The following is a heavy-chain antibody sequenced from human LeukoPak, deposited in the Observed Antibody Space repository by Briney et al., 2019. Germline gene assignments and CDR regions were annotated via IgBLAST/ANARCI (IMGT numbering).Heavy chain of an antibody. J-gene: IGHJ4*02. V-gene: IGHV1-3*01. D-gene: IGHD4-11*01. CDR2: INAGNDNT. CDR1: GYTFTSYA. CDR3: AITVTIVRLLDY. Sequence: ASVKVSCKASGYTFTSYAMHWVRQAPGQRLEWMGWINAGNDNTKYSQKFQGRVTITRDTSASTAYMELSSLRSEDTAVYYCAITVTIVRLLDYWGQGTLVTVSS.